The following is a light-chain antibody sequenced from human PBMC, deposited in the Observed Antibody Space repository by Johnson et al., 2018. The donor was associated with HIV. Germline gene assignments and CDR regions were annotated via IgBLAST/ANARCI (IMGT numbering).Light chain of an antibody. V-gene: IGLV1-51*02. CDR3: GTWENSLSGYV. CDR2: ENN. Sequence: HSVLTQPPSVSAAPGQKVTISCSGSSSNIGNNYVSWYQPIPGTAPKLLIYENNKRPSGIPDRFSGSKSGTSATLGITGLQTGDEADYYCGTWENSLSGYVFVTVTKVTVL. J-gene: IGLJ1*01. CDR1: SSNIGNNY.